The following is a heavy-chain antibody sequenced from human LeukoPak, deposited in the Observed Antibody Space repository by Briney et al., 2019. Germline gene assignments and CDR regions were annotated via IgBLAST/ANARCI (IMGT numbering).Heavy chain of an antibody. Sequence: GGSLRLSCAASGFTFSTYYMSWVRQAPGTGLEWVANIKQDGSEKYYVDSVKGRFTISRDNSKNTLYLQMNSLRAEDTAVYYCARGAEYYYDSSGYYAHTYYFDYWGQGTLVTVSS. CDR2: IKQDGSEK. D-gene: IGHD3-22*01. CDR3: ARGAEYYYDSSGYYAHTYYFDY. J-gene: IGHJ4*02. CDR1: GFTFSTYY. V-gene: IGHV3-7*01.